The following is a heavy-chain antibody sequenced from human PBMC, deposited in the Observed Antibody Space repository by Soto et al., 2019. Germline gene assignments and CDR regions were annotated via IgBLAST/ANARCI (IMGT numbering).Heavy chain of an antibody. Sequence: SETLSLTGTVSGASISGFYWRWIRKSAGKGLEWIGRIYATGTTDYNPSLKSRVMMSVDTSKKQFSLKLRSVTAADTAVYYCVRDGTKTLRDWFDPWGQGISVTVSS. J-gene: IGHJ5*02. CDR1: GASISGFY. V-gene: IGHV4-4*07. D-gene: IGHD1-1*01. CDR3: VRDGTKTLRDWFDP. CDR2: IYATGTT.